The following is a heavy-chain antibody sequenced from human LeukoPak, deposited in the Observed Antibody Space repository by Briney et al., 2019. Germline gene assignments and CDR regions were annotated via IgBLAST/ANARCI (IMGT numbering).Heavy chain of an antibody. CDR2: ISSSSSYI. J-gene: IGHJ5*02. D-gene: IGHD2-15*01. CDR1: GFTFSTYN. Sequence: GGSLRLSCAASGFTFSTYNMNWVRQAPGKGLEWISSISSSSSYIYQADSVKGRFTISRDNAKNSLYLQMNSLRVEDTAVYYCARQRGYCSGGSCRGWFDPWGQGTLVTVSS. CDR3: ARQRGYCSGGSCRGWFDP. V-gene: IGHV3-21*01.